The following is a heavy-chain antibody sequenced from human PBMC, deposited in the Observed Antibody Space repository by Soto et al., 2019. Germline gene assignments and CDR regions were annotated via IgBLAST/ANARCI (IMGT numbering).Heavy chain of an antibody. CDR2: IYYSGYT. J-gene: IGHJ4*02. Sequence: QVQLQESGPGLVKPSETLSLTCAVSGGSISGYYWRWIRQPPGKRLEWIGYIYYSGYTNYNPSLKSRVTISVDRSKNQLSLELRSVTVSDTAVYYCARDSVGSGYDWGQGTLVTVSS. CDR3: ARDSVGSGYD. D-gene: IGHD5-12*01. V-gene: IGHV4-59*01. CDR1: GGSISGYY.